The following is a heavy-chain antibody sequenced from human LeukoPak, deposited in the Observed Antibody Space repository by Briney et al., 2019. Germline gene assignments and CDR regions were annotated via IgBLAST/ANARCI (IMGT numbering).Heavy chain of an antibody. J-gene: IGHJ4*02. CDR2: ISYDGSNK. Sequence: TGGSLRLSCAASGFTFSSNGMHWVRQAPGKGLEWVAVISYDGSNKYYADSVKGRFTISRDNSKNTLYLQMNSLRAEDTAVYYCAKPGSYCGGDCSYSYFDYWGQGTLVTVSS. CDR3: AKPGSYCGGDCSYSYFDY. V-gene: IGHV3-30*18. CDR1: GFTFSSNG. D-gene: IGHD2-21*02.